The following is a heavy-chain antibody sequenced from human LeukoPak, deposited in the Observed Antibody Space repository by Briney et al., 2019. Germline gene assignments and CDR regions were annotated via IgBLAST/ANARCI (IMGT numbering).Heavy chain of an antibody. Sequence: PGGSLRLSCAASGFTFSSYWMSWVRQAPGKGLEWVSYISSSSSTIYYADSVKGRFTISRDNAKNSLYLQMNSLRAEDTAVYYCARAPLIPGDIVAYYYYMDVWGKGTTVTVSS. D-gene: IGHD2-21*01. V-gene: IGHV3-48*01. J-gene: IGHJ6*03. CDR1: GFTFSSYW. CDR2: ISSSSSTI. CDR3: ARAPLIPGDIVAYYYYMDV.